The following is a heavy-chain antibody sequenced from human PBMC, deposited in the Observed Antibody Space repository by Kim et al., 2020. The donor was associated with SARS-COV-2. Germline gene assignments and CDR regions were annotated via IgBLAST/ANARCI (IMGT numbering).Heavy chain of an antibody. D-gene: IGHD4-17*01. Sequence: SETLSLTCTVSGGSISSDYCSWIRQRPWPGRELIGYIYFSGSTNYNPSLNSRVPISEDTSRHQFSLKLSSVTAAATAVYYCARVESELTTVTPFDPWGQGTLVTASS. V-gene: IGHV4-59*01. CDR3: ARVESELTTVTPFDP. CDR1: GGSISSDY. J-gene: IGHJ5*02. CDR2: IYFSGST.